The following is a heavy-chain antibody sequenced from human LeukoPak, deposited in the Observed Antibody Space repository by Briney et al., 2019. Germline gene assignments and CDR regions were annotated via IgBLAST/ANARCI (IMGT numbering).Heavy chain of an antibody. CDR3: AKAPTGTPGGWFDP. CDR1: GFTFSSYA. Sequence: GGSLRLSCAASGFTFSSYAISWVRQAPGKGLEWVSAISGSGGSTYYADSVKGRFTISRDNSKNTLYLQMNSLRAEDTAVYYCAKAPTGTPGGWFDPWGQGTLVTVSS. D-gene: IGHD1-1*01. V-gene: IGHV3-23*01. CDR2: ISGSGGST. J-gene: IGHJ5*02.